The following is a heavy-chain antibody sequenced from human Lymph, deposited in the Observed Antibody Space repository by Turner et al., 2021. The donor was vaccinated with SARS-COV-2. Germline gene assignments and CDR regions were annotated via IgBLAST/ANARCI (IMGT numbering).Heavy chain of an antibody. D-gene: IGHD3-10*01. CDR2: ISYDGSNK. V-gene: IGHV3-30-3*01. CDR3: ARDSSGSGTLDY. CDR1: GFTFNNYP. J-gene: IGHJ4*02. Sequence: QVQLVESGGGVVQPGRSLRLSCAASGFTFNNYPMHWVRQAPGKGLEWVAVISYDGSNKYYADSVKGRFTISRDNSKKTLYRQRNSRRAEDTAVYYCARDSSGSGTLDYWGQGTLVTVSS.